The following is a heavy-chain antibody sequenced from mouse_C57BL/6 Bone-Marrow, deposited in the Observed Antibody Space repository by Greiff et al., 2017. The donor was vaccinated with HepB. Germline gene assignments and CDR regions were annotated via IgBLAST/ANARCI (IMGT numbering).Heavy chain of an antibody. CDR2: ISDGGSYT. CDR3: ARGYDYHWYFDV. J-gene: IGHJ1*03. Sequence: EVKVIESGGGLVKPGGSLKLSCAASGFTFSSYAMSWVRQTPEKRLEWVATISDGGSYTYYPDNVKGRFTISRDNAKNNLYLQMSHLKSEDTAMYYCARGYDYHWYFDVWGTGTTVTVSS. D-gene: IGHD2-4*01. V-gene: IGHV5-4*03. CDR1: GFTFSSYA.